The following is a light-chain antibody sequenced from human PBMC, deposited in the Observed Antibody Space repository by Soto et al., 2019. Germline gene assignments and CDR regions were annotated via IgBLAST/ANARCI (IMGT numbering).Light chain of an antibody. V-gene: IGKV3-11*01. CDR3: QQRSKYT. CDR2: DAS. CDR1: QSVSSY. J-gene: IGKJ2*01. Sequence: EIVLTQSPATLSLSPGERATLSCRASQSVSSYLAWYQQKPGQAPMLLIYDASNRATGIPARFSVSGSGTDFTLTVSSLEPEDFAVYYCQQRSKYTFGQGNKLEIK.